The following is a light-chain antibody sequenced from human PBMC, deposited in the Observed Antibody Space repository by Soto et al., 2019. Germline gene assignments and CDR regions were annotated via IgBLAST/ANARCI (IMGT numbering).Light chain of an antibody. CDR1: SSDVCGSNF. CDR3: VSYTSSTAYV. CDR2: DVA. V-gene: IGLV2-14*03. Sequence: QSLLTQPASVSDSPGQSVTISCTGTSSDVCGSNFVSWYQQHPGKPPKLIIYDVANRPSGVSNRFSGSKSGSTASLIISRLQTEDEADYYCVSYTSSTAYVFGKWTKVTVL. J-gene: IGLJ1*01.